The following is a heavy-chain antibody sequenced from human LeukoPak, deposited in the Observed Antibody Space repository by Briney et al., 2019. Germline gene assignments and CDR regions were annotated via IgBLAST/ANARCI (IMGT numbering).Heavy chain of an antibody. D-gene: IGHD1-20*01. CDR3: ARVSKGYNWNEGSGY. CDR2: INHSGST. CDR1: GGSFSGYY. Sequence: SETLSLTCAVYGGSFSGYYWSWIRQPPGKGLEWIGEINHSGSTNYNPSLKSRVTISVDTSKNQFSLKLSSVTAADTAVYYCARVSKGYNWNEGSGYWGQGTLVTVSS. V-gene: IGHV4-34*01. J-gene: IGHJ4*02.